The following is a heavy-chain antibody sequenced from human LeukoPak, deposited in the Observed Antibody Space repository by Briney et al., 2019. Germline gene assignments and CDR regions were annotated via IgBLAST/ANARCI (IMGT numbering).Heavy chain of an antibody. Sequence: GGSLRLSCAASGFTFSNAWMSWVRQAPGKGLEWVGLIKSKTDGGTTDYAAPVKGRFTISRDDSRNTLYLQVNSLKTEDTAVYYCITGASDYWGQGTLVTVSS. CDR2: IKSKTDGGTT. CDR3: ITGASDY. CDR1: GFTFSNAW. V-gene: IGHV3-15*01. J-gene: IGHJ4*02.